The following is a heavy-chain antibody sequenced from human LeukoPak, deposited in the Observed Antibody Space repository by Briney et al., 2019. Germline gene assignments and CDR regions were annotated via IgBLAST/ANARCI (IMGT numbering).Heavy chain of an antibody. CDR2: IKSKTEGGTT. Sequence: GGSLRLSCAASGFTFSNAWMNWVRQAPGKGLEWVGRIKSKTEGGTTDYAAPVKGRFTISRDDSKNTLYLQMNSLETEDTAVYYCTTNWEDIVVWGGINGAFDIWGQGTMVTVSS. V-gene: IGHV3-15*01. CDR3: TTNWEDIVVWGGINGAFDI. CDR1: GFTFSNAW. D-gene: IGHD2-15*01. J-gene: IGHJ3*02.